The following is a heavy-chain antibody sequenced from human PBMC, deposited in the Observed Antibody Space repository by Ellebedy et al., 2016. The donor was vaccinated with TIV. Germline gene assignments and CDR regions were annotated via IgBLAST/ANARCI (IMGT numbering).Heavy chain of an antibody. V-gene: IGHV3-48*04. D-gene: IGHD3-16*01. J-gene: IGHJ3*02. Sequence: PGGSLRLSCAASGFAFTNYTMNWVRQAPGKGLEWVSSIHTSITTIYYADSVKGRFTISRDNAKKSLYLQMNSLRAEDTAVYYCVRYVAAFDIWGQGTMVTVSS. CDR1: GFAFTNYT. CDR3: VRYVAAFDI. CDR2: IHTSITTI.